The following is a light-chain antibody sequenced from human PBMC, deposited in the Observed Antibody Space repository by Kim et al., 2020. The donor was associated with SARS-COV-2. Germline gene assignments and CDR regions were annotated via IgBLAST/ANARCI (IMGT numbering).Light chain of an antibody. Sequence: QSITISCTGTSSDVGGYNYVSWYQQYPGKAPTLMIYDVNKRPSGVSNRFSGSKSGNTASLTISGLQAEDEADYYCSSYTSSTTWVFGGGTQLTVL. CDR3: SSYTSSTTWV. V-gene: IGLV2-14*04. CDR1: SSDVGGYNY. J-gene: IGLJ3*02. CDR2: DVN.